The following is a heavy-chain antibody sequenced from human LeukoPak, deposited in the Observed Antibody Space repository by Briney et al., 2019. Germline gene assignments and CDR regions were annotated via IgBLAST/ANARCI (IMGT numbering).Heavy chain of an antibody. V-gene: IGHV3-23*01. Sequence: PGGSLRLSCAASGFTFSSYAMSWVRQAPGKGLEWVSAISGSGGSTYYADSVKGRFTISRDNSKNTLYLQMNSLRAEDTAVYYCAKDSMITFGGVIVRRYFQHWGQGTLVTVSS. CDR2: ISGSGGST. D-gene: IGHD3-16*02. CDR3: AKDSMITFGGVIVRRYFQH. J-gene: IGHJ1*01. CDR1: GFTFSSYA.